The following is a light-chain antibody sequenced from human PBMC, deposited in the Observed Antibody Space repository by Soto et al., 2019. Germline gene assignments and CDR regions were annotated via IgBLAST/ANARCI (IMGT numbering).Light chain of an antibody. CDR1: QSVSSSY. V-gene: IGKV3-20*01. CDR3: QQYGSSPLLT. Sequence: EIVLTQSPGTLSLSPGERAPLSCRASQSVSSSYLAWYQQKPGQAPRLLIYGASSRATGIPDRFSGSGYGTDFTLTISRLEPEDFAVYYCQQYGSSPLLTFGGGTKVEIK. CDR2: GAS. J-gene: IGKJ4*01.